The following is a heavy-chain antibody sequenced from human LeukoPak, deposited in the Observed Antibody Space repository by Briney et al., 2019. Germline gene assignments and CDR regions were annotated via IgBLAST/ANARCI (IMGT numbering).Heavy chain of an antibody. CDR3: AKRRGLELLYYYYMDV. D-gene: IGHD1-7*01. Sequence: GGSLRLSCAASGFAFSHYWMSWVRQAPGKGLEWLANIRQDGSDNYYADSVKGRFTFSRDNARNSMYLQMNSLRAGDTAVYYCAKRRGLELLYYYYMDVWGKGTTVTVSS. CDR1: GFAFSHYW. J-gene: IGHJ6*03. V-gene: IGHV3-7*03. CDR2: IRQDGSDN.